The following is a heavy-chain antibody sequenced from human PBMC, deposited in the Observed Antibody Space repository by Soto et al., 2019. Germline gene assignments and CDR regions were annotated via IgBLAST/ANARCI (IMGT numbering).Heavy chain of an antibody. Sequence: GGSLRLSCAASGFTFNIYGMHWVRQAPDKGLEWVALISYDGSNQYYADSVKGRFTISRDNSKNTLYLQIKSLRAEDTAAYYCAKGGPTFLNWFGPWGQGTLVTVSS. D-gene: IGHD5-12*01. J-gene: IGHJ5*02. CDR1: GFTFNIYG. V-gene: IGHV3-30*18. CDR3: AKGGPTFLNWFGP. CDR2: ISYDGSNQ.